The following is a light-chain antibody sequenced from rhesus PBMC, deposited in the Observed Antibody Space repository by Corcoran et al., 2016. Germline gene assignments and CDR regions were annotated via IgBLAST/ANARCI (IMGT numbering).Light chain of an antibody. CDR2: AAS. CDR1: QNIYSN. V-gene: IGKV1S12*01. Sequence: DIQMTQSPSALSASVGDRVTISCRASQNIYSNLAWYQQKPVKAPKLLLYAASSLQTGIPSRFSGSGSGTDFTLTISSLQPEDSAAYYCQHYYDNPLTFGGGTKVELK. J-gene: IGKJ4*01. CDR3: QHYYDNPLT.